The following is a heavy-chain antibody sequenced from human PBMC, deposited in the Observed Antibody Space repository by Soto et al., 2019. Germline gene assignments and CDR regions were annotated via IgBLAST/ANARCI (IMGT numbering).Heavy chain of an antibody. CDR2: ISAYNGNT. J-gene: IGHJ4*02. D-gene: IGHD5-12*01. Sequence: APVKVSCKASEGTFSSYAISWVRQAPGQGLEWMGWISAYNGNTNYAQKLQGRVTMTTDTSTGPAYMELRSLRSDDTAVYYGARDLKKWPYYFDYWGQRTLVTVSS. V-gene: IGHV1-18*01. CDR3: ARDLKKWPYYFDY. CDR1: EGTFSSYA.